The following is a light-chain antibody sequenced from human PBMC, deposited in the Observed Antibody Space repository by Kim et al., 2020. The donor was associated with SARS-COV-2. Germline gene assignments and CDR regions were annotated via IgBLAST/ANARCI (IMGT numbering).Light chain of an antibody. CDR1: PLSDQD. Sequence: SPGHTARITCSGVPLSDQDVSWYRQRRGQAPVLVIYKDSERPSGTPERFSGSRSGTTITLTISGVQAEDEADYCCQSSDTSATFVVFGGGTQLTVL. V-gene: IGLV3-25*01. CDR3: QSSDTSATFVV. J-gene: IGLJ2*01. CDR2: KDS.